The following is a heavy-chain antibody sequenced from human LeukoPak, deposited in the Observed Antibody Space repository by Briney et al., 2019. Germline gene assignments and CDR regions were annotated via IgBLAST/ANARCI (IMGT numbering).Heavy chain of an antibody. Sequence: PGGSLRLSCAASGFTFSHYAMHWVRQAPGRGLEWVAVIWSDGSNKFYADSVKGRFTISRDNSQNTVDLHMNILRAEDTAVYYCAKDAQRGFDQSNSLEYWGPGTLVTVSS. CDR1: GFTFSHYA. CDR2: IWSDGSNK. J-gene: IGHJ4*02. CDR3: AKDAQRGFDQSNSLEY. D-gene: IGHD4-11*01. V-gene: IGHV3-33*06.